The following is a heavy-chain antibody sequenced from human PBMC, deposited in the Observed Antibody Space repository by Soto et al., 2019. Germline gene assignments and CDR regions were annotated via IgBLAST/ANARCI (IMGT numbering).Heavy chain of an antibody. CDR1: GDTFSGYP. D-gene: IGHD3-10*01. CDR3: ARDGGFGELKY. Sequence: QVQLVQSGAELKKPGSSVKVSCKASGDTFSGYPINGVRQAPGEGLGGMGRIIPVFGTTNDAQRFEGRVTFTADESTNTAYMELRGLLSEDTAVYYCARDGGFGELKYWGPGTLVTVSS. V-gene: IGHV1-69*18. CDR2: IIPVFGTT. J-gene: IGHJ4*02.